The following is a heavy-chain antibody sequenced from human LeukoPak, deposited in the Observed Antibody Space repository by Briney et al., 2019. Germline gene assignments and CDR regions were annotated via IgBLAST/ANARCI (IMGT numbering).Heavy chain of an antibody. CDR1: GGTFSSYA. J-gene: IGHJ5*02. CDR2: IIPIFGTA. Sequence: SVKVSCKASGGTFSSYAISWVRQAPGQGLEWMGRIIPIFGTANYAQKFQGRVTITTDESTSTAYMELSSLRSEDTAVYYCARDRITGTTGWFDPWGQGALVTVSS. CDR3: ARDRITGTTGWFDP. V-gene: IGHV1-69*05. D-gene: IGHD1-7*01.